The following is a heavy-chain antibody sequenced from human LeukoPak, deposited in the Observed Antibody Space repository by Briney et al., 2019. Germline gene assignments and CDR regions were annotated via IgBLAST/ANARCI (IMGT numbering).Heavy chain of an antibody. J-gene: IGHJ4*02. V-gene: IGHV1-18*01. CDR1: GYTFTSYG. CDR2: ISAYNGNT. Sequence: ASVKVSCKASGYTFTSYGISWVRQAPGQGLEWMGWISAYNGNTNYAQKLQGRITMTTDTSTSTAYMELSSLRSEDTAVYYCAAGLAVAGTEPFDYWGQGTLVTVSS. CDR3: AAGLAVAGTEPFDY. D-gene: IGHD6-19*01.